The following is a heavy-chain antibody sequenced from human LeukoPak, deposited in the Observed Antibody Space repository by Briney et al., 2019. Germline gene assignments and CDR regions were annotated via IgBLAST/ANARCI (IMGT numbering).Heavy chain of an antibody. CDR1: GGSISSYY. CDR3: ARDGVYSGYDYYFDY. CDR2: IYYTGST. V-gene: IGHV4-59*01. J-gene: IGHJ4*02. D-gene: IGHD5-12*01. Sequence: SETLSLTCNVSGGSISSYYWSWIRQSPGKGLEWIGFIYYTGSTNHNPSLKSRVTISVDTSKNQISLKLSSVTAADTAVYYCARDGVYSGYDYYFDYWGQGTLVTVSS.